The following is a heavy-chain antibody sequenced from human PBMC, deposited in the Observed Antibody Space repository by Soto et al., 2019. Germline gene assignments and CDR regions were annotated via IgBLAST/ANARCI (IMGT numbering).Heavy chain of an antibody. CDR2: IIPFHGVT. D-gene: IGHD3-10*01. J-gene: IGHJ4*02. CDR1: GGTFSPYT. CDR3: TRDWEITVSTWSFGGF. V-gene: IGHV1-69*08. Sequence: QVQLVQSGAEVQKPGSSVKVSCKASGGTFSPYTINWVLQAPGQGLEWMGRIIPFHGVTNYAQKFQARVKITADKSTSTAYMELSGLRFEDTAMYYCTRDWEITVSTWSFGGFWGRGTLVTVSS.